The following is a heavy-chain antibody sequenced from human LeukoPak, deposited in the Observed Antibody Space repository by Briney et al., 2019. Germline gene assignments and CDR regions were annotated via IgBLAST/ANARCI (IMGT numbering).Heavy chain of an antibody. CDR1: AFTFGNYA. D-gene: IGHD3-10*01. CDR2: LSGSGAST. Sequence: PGGSLRLSCAASAFTFGNYAMNWVRQAPGKGLEWVSGLSGSGASTYYADSVKGRFTISRDNSKNTLYLQMNRLRAGDTAVYYCAKGSDRSRSYYLDYWGQGTLVTVSS. CDR3: AKGSDRSRSYYLDY. J-gene: IGHJ4*02. V-gene: IGHV3-23*01.